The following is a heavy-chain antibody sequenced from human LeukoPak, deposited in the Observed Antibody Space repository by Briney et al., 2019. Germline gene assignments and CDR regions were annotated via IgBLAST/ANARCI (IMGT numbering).Heavy chain of an antibody. Sequence: ASVKVSCKASGYTFTSYYMHWVRQAPGQGLEWMGIINPSGGSTSYAQKFQGRVTMTRDTSTSTVYMELSSLRSEDTAVYYCASVHAGRYFDWLLLDYWGQGTLVTVSS. CDR2: INPSGGST. D-gene: IGHD3-9*01. CDR3: ASVHAGRYFDWLLLDY. CDR1: GYTFTSYY. J-gene: IGHJ4*02. V-gene: IGHV1-46*01.